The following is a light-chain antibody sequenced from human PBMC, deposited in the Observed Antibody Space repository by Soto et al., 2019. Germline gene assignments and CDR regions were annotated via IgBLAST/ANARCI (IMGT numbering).Light chain of an antibody. V-gene: IGLV1-40*01. CDR3: HCWDTSLSGSV. CDR2: GNT. J-gene: IGLJ2*01. CDR1: SSNIGAGYD. Sequence: QSALTQPPSVSGAPGQRVTISCTGSSSNIGAGYDVNWYQQLPGTAPKLLIYGNTNRPSGVPDRFSGSKSGTSGSLAISGLQTEDEAEYYCHCWDTSLSGSVFGGGTKVTVL.